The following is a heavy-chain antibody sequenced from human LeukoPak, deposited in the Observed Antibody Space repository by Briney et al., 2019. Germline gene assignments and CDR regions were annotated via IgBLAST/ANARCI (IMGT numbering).Heavy chain of an antibody. CDR3: ARGVATILPGSRAWYFDY. V-gene: IGHV4-4*07. J-gene: IGHJ4*02. CDR1: GGSISSYY. Sequence: SETLSLTCTVSGGSISSYYWSWIRQPAGKGLEWIGRIYTSGSTNYNPSLKSRVTISVDTSKNQFSLKLSSVTAADTAVYYCARGVATILPGSRAWYFDYWGQGTLVTVSS. D-gene: IGHD5-12*01. CDR2: IYTSGST.